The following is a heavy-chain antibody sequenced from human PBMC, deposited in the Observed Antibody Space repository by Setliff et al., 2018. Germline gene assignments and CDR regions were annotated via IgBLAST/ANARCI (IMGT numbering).Heavy chain of an antibody. D-gene: IGHD2-15*01. Sequence: PSETLSLTCTVSGGSISSSSYYWGWIRQPPGKGLEWIGSIYYSGSTYYNPSLKSRVTISVDTSKNQFSLKLSSVTAADTAVYYCARERGLGYCSGGSCYVPYWGQGTLVTV. CDR3: ARERGLGYCSGGSCYVPY. V-gene: IGHV4-39*02. CDR1: GGSISSSSYY. CDR2: IYYSGST. J-gene: IGHJ4*02.